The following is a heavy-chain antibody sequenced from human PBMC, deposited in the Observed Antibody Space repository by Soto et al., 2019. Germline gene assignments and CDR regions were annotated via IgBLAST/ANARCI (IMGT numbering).Heavy chain of an antibody. CDR2: IIPVFGTV. CDR3: ARDNPYTNSFGNWFDP. CDR1: GGTFSNYA. J-gene: IGHJ5*02. V-gene: IGHV1-69*01. D-gene: IGHD6-13*01. Sequence: QVRLVQSGAEVKKPGSSVKVSCKASGGTFSNYAITWLRLAPGQGLEWLGGIIPVFGTVNYAQKFQGRVTITADESTSTAYMEPNRLRSEDTAVYYCARDNPYTNSFGNWFDPWGQGILVIVS.